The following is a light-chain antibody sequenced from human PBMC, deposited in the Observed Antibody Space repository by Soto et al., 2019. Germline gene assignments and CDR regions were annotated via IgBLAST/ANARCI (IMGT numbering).Light chain of an antibody. J-gene: IGKJ4*01. CDR2: KAS. CDR1: QTISYW. CDR3: QQYNSYPLT. Sequence: DLQMTQSPSTLSASVGDRVTITCRASQTISYWLAWYQQKPGKAPNLLIYKASSLKSGVPSRFSGSGSGTDFTLPISSLQPDDFATYYCQQYNSYPLTFGGGTKVEIK. V-gene: IGKV1-5*03.